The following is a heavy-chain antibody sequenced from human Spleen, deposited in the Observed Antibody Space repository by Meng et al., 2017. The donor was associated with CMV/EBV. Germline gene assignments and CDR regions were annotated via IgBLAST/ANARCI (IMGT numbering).Heavy chain of an antibody. Sequence: GGSLRLSCAASGFTFSSYGIHWVRQAPGKGLEWVAVIWYDGSNQYYADSVKGRFTISRDNSKNTLYLQMNSLRVEDTAVYFCALEAYFGSGRSFDHWGPGTLVTVSS. J-gene: IGHJ4*02. CDR3: ALEAYFGSGRSFDH. CDR1: GFTFSSYG. V-gene: IGHV3-33*01. D-gene: IGHD3-10*01. CDR2: IWYDGSNQ.